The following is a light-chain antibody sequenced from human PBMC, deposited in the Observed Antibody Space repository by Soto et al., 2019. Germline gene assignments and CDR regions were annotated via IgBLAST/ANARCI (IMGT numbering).Light chain of an antibody. V-gene: IGKV3-20*01. CDR3: QHYGTSPFT. CDR1: QSVNSRY. CDR2: GAS. J-gene: IGKJ3*01. Sequence: ENLLTQSPGTLSLSPGERATLSCRASQSVNSRYLAWYQQKPGQAPRLFIYGASNRATGIPDRFSGSGSGKFFTIIISRVAPDDVVEYYCQHYGTSPFTFGPGTKVEIK.